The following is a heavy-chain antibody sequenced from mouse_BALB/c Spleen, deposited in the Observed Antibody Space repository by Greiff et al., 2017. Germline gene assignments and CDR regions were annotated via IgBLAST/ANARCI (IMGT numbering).Heavy chain of an antibody. CDR3: ARGGNRYWYFDV. CDR1: GYTFTSYT. Sequence: QVQLKESGAELARPGASVKMSCKASGYTFTSYTMHWVKQRPGQGLEWIGYINPSSGYTNYNQKFKDKATLTADKSSSTAYMQLSSLTSEDSAVDYCARGGNRYWYFDVWGAGTTVTVSS. J-gene: IGHJ1*01. V-gene: IGHV1-4*01. CDR2: INPSSGYT. D-gene: IGHD2-1*01.